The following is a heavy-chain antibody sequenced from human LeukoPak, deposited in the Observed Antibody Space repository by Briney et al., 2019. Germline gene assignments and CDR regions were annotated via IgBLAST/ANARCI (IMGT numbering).Heavy chain of an antibody. D-gene: IGHD1-26*01. CDR2: ISWNSGSI. CDR3: VLGSQDY. V-gene: IGHV3-9*01. J-gene: IGHJ4*02. Sequence: GGSLRLSCAASGFTFDDYAMHWVRQAPGKGLEWVSGISWNSGSIGYADSVKGRFTISRDNAKNSLYLQMNSLRAEDTAVYYCVLGSQDYWGQGTLVTVSS. CDR1: GFTFDDYA.